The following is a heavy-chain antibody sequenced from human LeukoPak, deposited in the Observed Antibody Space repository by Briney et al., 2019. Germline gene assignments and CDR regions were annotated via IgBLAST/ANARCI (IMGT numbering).Heavy chain of an antibody. CDR1: GFTFSSYV. Sequence: PGESLRLSCAASGFTFSSYVMNWGRQAPGKGLEWVSAITGSGGSTYYADSVKGRFTISRDNAKNSLFLQMNSLRADDTALYYCARGNSSGWYFDFWGQGTLVTVSS. D-gene: IGHD6-19*01. CDR3: ARGNSSGWYFDF. CDR2: ITGSGGST. J-gene: IGHJ4*02. V-gene: IGHV3-23*01.